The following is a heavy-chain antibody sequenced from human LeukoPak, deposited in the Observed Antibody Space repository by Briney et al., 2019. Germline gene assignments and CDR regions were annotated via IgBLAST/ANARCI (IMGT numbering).Heavy chain of an antibody. Sequence: SGRSLRLSCAASGFTFDDYAMGWVRQAPGRGLEWVSGINSKGGGIGYADSAKGRFTISRDNAKNSLYLQMNSLRAEDTALYYCARVDSDCSGGSCYTGLFDYWGQGTLVTVSS. D-gene: IGHD2-15*01. CDR1: GFTFDDYA. CDR2: INSKGGGI. V-gene: IGHV3-20*04. J-gene: IGHJ4*02. CDR3: ARVDSDCSGGSCYTGLFDY.